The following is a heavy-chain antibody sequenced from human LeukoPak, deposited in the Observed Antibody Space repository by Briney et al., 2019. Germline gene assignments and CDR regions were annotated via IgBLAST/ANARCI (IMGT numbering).Heavy chain of an antibody. CDR1: GYTFTSYD. CDR3: TINLPTNRRFQH. D-gene: IGHD1-14*01. CDR2: MNPNSGNT. Sequence: ASVKVSCKASGYTFTSYDINWVRQATGQGLEWMGWMNPNSGNTGYAQKFQGRVTMARNTSISTAYMELSSLRSEDTAVCYCTINLPTNRRFQHWGQGTLVTVSS. J-gene: IGHJ1*01. V-gene: IGHV1-8*01.